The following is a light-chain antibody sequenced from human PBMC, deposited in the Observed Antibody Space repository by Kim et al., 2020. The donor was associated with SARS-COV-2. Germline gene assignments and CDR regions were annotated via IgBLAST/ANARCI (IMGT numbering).Light chain of an antibody. V-gene: IGKV1-17*01. CDR1: QGIRSD. J-gene: IGKJ2*01. Sequence: DIQMTQSPSSLSASIGDRVTITCRASQGIRSDLGWYQQKPGNAPKRLIYAASRLQSGVPSRFSGSGSGTEFTLTISSPQPEDVAIYYCLQHNNYPYTFGQGTKLEIK. CDR3: LQHNNYPYT. CDR2: AAS.